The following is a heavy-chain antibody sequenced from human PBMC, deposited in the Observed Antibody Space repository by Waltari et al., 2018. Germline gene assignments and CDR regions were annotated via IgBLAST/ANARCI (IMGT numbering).Heavy chain of an antibody. Sequence: QVQLQESGPGLVKPSQTLSLTCTVSGGSLRSGGYYWSWIRQHPGKGLEWIGYIYYSGSTYYNPSLKSRVTISVDTSKNQFSLKLSSVTAADTAVYYCARFIGGDYVGYWGQGTLVTVSS. J-gene: IGHJ4*02. D-gene: IGHD1-26*01. CDR2: IYYSGST. V-gene: IGHV4-31*03. CDR3: ARFIGGDYVGY. CDR1: GGSLRSGGYY.